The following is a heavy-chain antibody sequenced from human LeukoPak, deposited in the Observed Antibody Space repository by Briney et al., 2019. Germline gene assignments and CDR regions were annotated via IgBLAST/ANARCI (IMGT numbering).Heavy chain of an antibody. CDR2: IYYSGST. Sequence: SETLSLTCTVSGGSISSYYWSWIRQPPGKGLEWIGYIYYSGSTNYNPSLKSRVTISVDTSKNQFSLKLSSVTAADTAVYYCAREITGYLGAFDYWGQGTLVTVSS. CDR3: AREITGYLGAFDY. CDR1: GGSISSYY. J-gene: IGHJ4*02. V-gene: IGHV4-59*01. D-gene: IGHD1-20*01.